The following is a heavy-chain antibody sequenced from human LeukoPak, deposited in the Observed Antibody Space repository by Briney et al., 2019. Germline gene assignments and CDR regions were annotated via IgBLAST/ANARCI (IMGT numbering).Heavy chain of an antibody. Sequence: SETLSLTCTVSGGSISSTSYYWGWIRQPPGKGLEWIGSIYYIGSTYYNPSLKSRVTISVDTSKTQFSLRLSSVTAADTAVYYCARTYTIFGVVHDYWGQETLVTVSS. CDR3: ARTYTIFGVVHDY. J-gene: IGHJ4*02. CDR1: GGSISSTSYY. CDR2: IYYIGST. D-gene: IGHD3-3*01. V-gene: IGHV4-39*07.